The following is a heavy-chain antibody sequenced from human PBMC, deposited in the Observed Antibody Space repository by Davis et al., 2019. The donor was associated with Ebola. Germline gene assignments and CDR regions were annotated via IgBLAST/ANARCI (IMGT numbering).Heavy chain of an antibody. CDR2: IIPIFGTA. Sequence: AASVKVSCKASGGTFSSYAISWVRQAPGQGLEWMGGIIPIFGTANYAQKFQGRVTITADKSTSTAYMELSSLRSDDTAVYYCARVIAQVDYWGQGTLVTVSS. CDR1: GGTFSSYA. CDR3: ARVIAQVDY. D-gene: IGHD2/OR15-2a*01. J-gene: IGHJ4*02. V-gene: IGHV1-69*06.